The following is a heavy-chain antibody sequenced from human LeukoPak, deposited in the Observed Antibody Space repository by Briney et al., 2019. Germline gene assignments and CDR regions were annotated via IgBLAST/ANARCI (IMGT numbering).Heavy chain of an antibody. CDR2: IYHSGST. CDR3: ARDAVVLYGSGGYNWFDP. D-gene: IGHD3-10*01. V-gene: IGHV4-38-2*02. J-gene: IGHJ5*02. Sequence: PSETLSLTCTVSGCSINSGYYWGWIRQPPGKGLEWIGSIYHSGSTYYNPSLKSRVTISADTSKNQFSLKLSSVTAADTAVYYCARDAVVLYGSGGYNWFDPWGQGTLVTVSS. CDR1: GCSINSGYY.